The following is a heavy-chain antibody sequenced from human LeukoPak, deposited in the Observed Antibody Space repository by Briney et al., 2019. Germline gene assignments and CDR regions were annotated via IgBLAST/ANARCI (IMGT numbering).Heavy chain of an antibody. CDR3: ASTYRTRGYTYGYFDN. J-gene: IGHJ4*02. V-gene: IGHV4-39*01. CDR1: GGSISSNSHY. Sequence: SETLSLTCTVSGGSISSNSHYWGWIRQTPGKGLEWIGSIFYSGTTYYNPTLKSRVTISGDTSKNQFSLNLSSVTAADTAVYYCASTYRTRGYTYGYFDNWGQGTLVTVSS. CDR2: IFYSGTT. D-gene: IGHD5-18*01.